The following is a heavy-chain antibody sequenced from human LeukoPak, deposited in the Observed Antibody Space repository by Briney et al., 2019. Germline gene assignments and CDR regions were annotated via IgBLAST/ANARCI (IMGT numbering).Heavy chain of an antibody. CDR1: GFTFSSYW. D-gene: IGHD2-15*01. J-gene: IGHJ4*02. CDR2: INSDGSST. V-gene: IGHV3-74*01. Sequence: PGGSLRLSCAASGFTFSSYWMHWVRQAPGKGLVWVSRINSDGSSTSYADSVKGRFTISRDNAKNTLYLQMNSLRAEDTAVHYCARRVLGYCSGGSCLFDYWGQGTLVTVSS. CDR3: ARRVLGYCSGGSCLFDY.